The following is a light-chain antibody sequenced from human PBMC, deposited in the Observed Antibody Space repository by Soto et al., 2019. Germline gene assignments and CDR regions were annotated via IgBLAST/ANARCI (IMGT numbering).Light chain of an antibody. Sequence: EIVMTQSPATLSVSPGERATLSCRASQSVSANLAWYQQKPGQAPRLLIYGASTRAPGIPARFSGSGSGTDFTLTISSLQSEDFAVYCCQQYNNWPQTFGQGTKVEIK. J-gene: IGKJ1*01. V-gene: IGKV3-15*01. CDR2: GAS. CDR1: QSVSAN. CDR3: QQYNNWPQT.